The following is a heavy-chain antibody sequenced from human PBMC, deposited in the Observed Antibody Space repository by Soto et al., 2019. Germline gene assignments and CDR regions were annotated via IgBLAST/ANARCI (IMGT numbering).Heavy chain of an antibody. J-gene: IGHJ4*02. D-gene: IGHD3-16*02. CDR3: ARDQASDYVWGSYRFDY. CDR2: ISSSSSYI. CDR1: GFTFGSYS. Sequence: GGSLRLSCAASGFTFGSYSMNWVRQAPGKGLEWVSSISSSSSYIYYADSVKGRFTISRDNAKNSLYLQMNSLRAEDTAVYYCARDQASDYVWGSYRFDYWGQGTLVTVSS. V-gene: IGHV3-21*01.